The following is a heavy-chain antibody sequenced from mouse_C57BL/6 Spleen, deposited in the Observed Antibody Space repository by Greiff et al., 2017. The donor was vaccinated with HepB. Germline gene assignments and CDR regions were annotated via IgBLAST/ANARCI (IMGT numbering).Heavy chain of an antibody. CDR3: ARGRVPYSNCVGAMDY. J-gene: IGHJ4*01. Sequence: EVKLVESGGGLVKPGGSLKLPCAASGFTFSSYTMSWVRQTPEKRLEWVATISGGGGNTYYPDSVKGRFTISRDNAKNTLYLQMSSLRSEDTALYYCARGRVPYSNCVGAMDYWGQGTSVTVSS. V-gene: IGHV5-9*01. D-gene: IGHD2-5*01. CDR1: GFTFSSYT. CDR2: ISGGGGNT.